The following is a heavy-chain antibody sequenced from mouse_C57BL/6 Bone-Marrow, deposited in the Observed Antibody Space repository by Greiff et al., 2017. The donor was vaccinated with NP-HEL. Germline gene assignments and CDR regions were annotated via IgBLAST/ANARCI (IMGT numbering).Heavy chain of an antibody. D-gene: IGHD1-1*01. CDR3: ANSYYGSSPWYFDV. CDR2: IYPGDGDT. J-gene: IGHJ1*03. Sequence: QVQLQQSGAELVKPGASVKISCKASGYAFSSYWMNWVKQRPGKGLEWIGQIYPGDGDTNYNGKFKGKATLTADKSSSTAYMQLSSLTSEDSAVYFCANSYYGSSPWYFDVWGTGTTVTVSS. V-gene: IGHV1-80*01. CDR1: GYAFSSYW.